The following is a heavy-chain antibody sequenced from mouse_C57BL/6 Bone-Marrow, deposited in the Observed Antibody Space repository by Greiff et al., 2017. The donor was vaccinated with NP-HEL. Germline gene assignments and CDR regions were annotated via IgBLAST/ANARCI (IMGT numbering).Heavy chain of an antibody. V-gene: IGHV1-4*01. D-gene: IGHD1-1*01. J-gene: IGHJ3*01. Sequence: QVQLKESGAELARPGASVKMSCKASGYTFTSYTMHWVKQRPGQGLEWIGYINPSSGYTKYNQKFKDKATLTADKSSSTAYMQLSSLTSEDSAVYYCARGDYCSSYTWFAYWGQGTLVTVSA. CDR3: ARGDYCSSYTWFAY. CDR1: GYTFTSYT. CDR2: INPSSGYT.